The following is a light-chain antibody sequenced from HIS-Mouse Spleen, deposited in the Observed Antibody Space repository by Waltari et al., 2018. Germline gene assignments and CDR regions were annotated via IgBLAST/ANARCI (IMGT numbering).Light chain of an antibody. CDR2: EGS. Sequence: QSALTQPASVSGSPGQSITISCTGPSSDVGSYTLVSWYQQPPGKAPQPMIYEGSKRPSGVSNRFSGSKSGNTASLTISGLQAEDEADYYCCSYAGSSTWVFGGGTKLTVL. CDR3: CSYAGSSTWV. CDR1: SSDVGSYTL. J-gene: IGLJ3*02. V-gene: IGLV2-23*01.